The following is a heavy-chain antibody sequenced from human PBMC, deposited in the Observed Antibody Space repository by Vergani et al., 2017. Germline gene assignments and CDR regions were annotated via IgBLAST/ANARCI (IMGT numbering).Heavy chain of an antibody. V-gene: IGHV4-39*07. D-gene: IGHD3-10*01. J-gene: IGHJ4*02. Sequence: QLQLQESGPGLVKPSETLSLTCTVSGGSISSSSYYWGWIRQPPGKGLEWIGSIYYSGSTYYNPSLKSRVTISVDTSKNQFSLKLSAVTAADTAVYYCARRFGTAETLFDYWGQGTLVTVSS. CDR2: IYYSGST. CDR1: GGSISSSSYY. CDR3: ARRFGTAETLFDY.